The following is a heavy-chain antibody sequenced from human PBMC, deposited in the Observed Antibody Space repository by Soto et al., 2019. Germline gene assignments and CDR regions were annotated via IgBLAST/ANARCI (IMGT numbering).Heavy chain of an antibody. J-gene: IGHJ4*02. CDR1: GFTFSSYG. CDR2: IWYDGSNK. Sequence: QVQLVESGGGVVQPGRSLRLSCAASGFTFSSYGMHWVRQAPGKGLEWVAVIWYDGSNKYYADSVKGRFTISRDNSKNTLYLQMNSLRAEDTAVYYCARGAIGELINPNDYWGQGTLVTVSS. D-gene: IGHD3-10*01. CDR3: ARGAIGELINPNDY. V-gene: IGHV3-33*01.